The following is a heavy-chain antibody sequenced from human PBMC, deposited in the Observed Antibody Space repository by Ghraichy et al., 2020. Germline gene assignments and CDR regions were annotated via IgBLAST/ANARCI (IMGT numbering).Heavy chain of an antibody. CDR3: ATAPLAPPYFDD. V-gene: IGHV3-21*01. CDR1: GSTLSGYT. Sequence: GGSLRLSCVGSGSTLSGYTMNWVRQAPGKGLDWVSSISGSSNYIDYADSVKGRFTMSRDNAKNSLYLQMNSLRAEDTAVYYCATAPLAPPYFDDWGQGTLVTVSS. D-gene: IGHD5-12*01. J-gene: IGHJ4*02. CDR2: ISGSSNYI.